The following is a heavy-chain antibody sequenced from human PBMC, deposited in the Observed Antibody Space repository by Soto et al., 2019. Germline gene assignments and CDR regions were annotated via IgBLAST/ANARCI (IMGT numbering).Heavy chain of an antibody. Sequence: QVQLQESGPGLVKPSQTLSLTCTVSGGSISSGGYYWSWIRQHPGKGLEWIGYIYYSGSTYYNPSLKSLVTISVDTSKNQFSLKLSSVTAADTAVYYCAREPHYYYYYGMDVWGQGTTVTVSS. CDR1: GGSISSGGYY. CDR3: AREPHYYYYYGMDV. CDR2: IYYSGST. V-gene: IGHV4-31*01. J-gene: IGHJ6*02.